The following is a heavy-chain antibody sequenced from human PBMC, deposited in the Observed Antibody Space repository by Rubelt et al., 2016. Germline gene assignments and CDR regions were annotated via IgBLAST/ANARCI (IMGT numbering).Heavy chain of an antibody. Sequence: QLQLQESGPGLVKPPETLSLTCTVSGGSISSSRYYWGWIRQPPGKGLEWIGSIYYSGSTYYNPSLKSRVTISADTSKNQFSLKLSFVIAADTAVYYCAGYSSSYNWFDPWGQGTLVTVSS. CDR1: GGSISSSRYY. J-gene: IGHJ5*02. CDR2: IYYSGST. V-gene: IGHV4-39*01. CDR3: AGYSSSYNWFDP. D-gene: IGHD6-13*01.